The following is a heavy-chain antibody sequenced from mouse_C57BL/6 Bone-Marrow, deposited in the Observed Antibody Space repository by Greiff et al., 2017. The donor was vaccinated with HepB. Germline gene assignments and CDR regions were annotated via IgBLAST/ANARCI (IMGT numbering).Heavy chain of an antibody. V-gene: IGHV1-52*01. D-gene: IGHD1-1*01. CDR3: ARGTTVVAREAFDD. CDR2: IDPSDSET. J-gene: IGHJ2*01. CDR1: GYTFTSYW. Sequence: QVQLQQSGAELVRPGSSVKLSCKASGYTFTSYWMHWVKQRPIQGLEWIGNIDPSDSETHYNQKFKDKATLTVDKSSSTAYMQLSSLTSEDSAVYYCARGTTVVAREAFDDWGQGTTLTVSS.